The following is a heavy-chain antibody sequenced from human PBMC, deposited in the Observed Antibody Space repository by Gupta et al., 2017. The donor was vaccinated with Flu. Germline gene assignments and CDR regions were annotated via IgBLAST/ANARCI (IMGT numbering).Heavy chain of an antibody. J-gene: IGHJ5*02. D-gene: IGHD3-9*01. CDR3: ARWGLTGYSSYNWFDP. Sequence: QVQLQESGPGLVKPSETLSLTCTVSGGSISSYYWSWIRQPPGKGLEWIGYIYYSGSTNYNPSLKSRVTISVDTSKNQFSLKLSSVTAADTAVYYCARWGLTGYSSYNWFDPWGQGTLVTVSS. CDR2: IYYSGST. V-gene: IGHV4-59*01. CDR1: GGSISSYY.